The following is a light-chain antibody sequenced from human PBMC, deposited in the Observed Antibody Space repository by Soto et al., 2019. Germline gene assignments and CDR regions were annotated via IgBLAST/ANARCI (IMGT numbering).Light chain of an antibody. CDR3: GSWDSSLTANV. CDR2: DDI. V-gene: IGLV1-51*01. Sequence: QSVLTQPPSVSAAPGQKVTISCSGTTSNVANNFVSWYQRFPGKAPKLLIYDDIRRPSGIPDRFSASKSGTSATLGITGLQTGDEADYYCGSWDSSLTANVFGTGTRSPS. CDR1: TSNVANNF. J-gene: IGLJ1*01.